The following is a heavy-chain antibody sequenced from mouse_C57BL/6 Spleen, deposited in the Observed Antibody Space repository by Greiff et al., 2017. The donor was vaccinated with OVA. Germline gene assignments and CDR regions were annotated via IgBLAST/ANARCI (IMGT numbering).Heavy chain of an antibody. Sequence: DVMLVESGGGLVKPGGSLKLSCAASGFTFSDYGMHWVRQAPEKGLEWVAYISSGSSTNYYADTVKGRFTISRDNAKNTLFLQMTSLRSEDTAMYYCARSLTGTFDYWGQGTTLTVSS. CDR1: GFTFSDYG. V-gene: IGHV5-17*01. CDR2: ISSGSSTN. CDR3: ARSLTGTFDY. J-gene: IGHJ2*01. D-gene: IGHD4-1*01.